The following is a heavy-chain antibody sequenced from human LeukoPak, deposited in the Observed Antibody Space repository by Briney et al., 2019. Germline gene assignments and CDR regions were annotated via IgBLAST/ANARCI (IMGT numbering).Heavy chain of an antibody. J-gene: IGHJ4*02. CDR1: GYTFTSYD. Sequence: GASVKVSCKASGYTFTSYDINWVRQATGQGLEWMGWMNPNSGNTGYAQKFQGRVTITRNTSISTAYMELSSLRSEDTAVYYCARVPSSSRIVGATISYHLDYWGQGTLVTVSS. CDR3: ARVPSSSRIVGATISYHLDY. V-gene: IGHV1-8*03. D-gene: IGHD1-26*01. CDR2: MNPNSGNT.